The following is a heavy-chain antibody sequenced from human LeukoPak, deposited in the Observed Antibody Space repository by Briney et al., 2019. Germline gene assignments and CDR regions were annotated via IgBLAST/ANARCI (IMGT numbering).Heavy chain of an antibody. Sequence: GASVKVSCKASGYTFTSYGISWVRQAPGQGLEWMGWISAYNGNTNYAQKLQGRVTMTTDTSTNTAYMDLRSLRSDDTAVYYCARAGGTTVTTSNDYWGQGTLVTVSS. CDR3: ARAGGTTVTTSNDY. J-gene: IGHJ4*02. V-gene: IGHV1-18*01. CDR2: ISAYNGNT. CDR1: GYTFTSYG. D-gene: IGHD4-17*01.